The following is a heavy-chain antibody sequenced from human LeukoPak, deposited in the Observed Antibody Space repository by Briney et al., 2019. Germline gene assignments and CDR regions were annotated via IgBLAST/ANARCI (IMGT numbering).Heavy chain of an antibody. CDR3: AREETYYGSGSQYFDY. J-gene: IGHJ4*02. CDR1: RFTFSSYA. CDR2: ISSSGSTI. Sequence: GGSLRLSCAASRFTFSSYAMSWVRQAPGKGLEWVSYISSSGSTIYYADSVKGRFTISRDNAKNSLYLQMNSLRAEDTAVYYCAREETYYGSGSQYFDYWGQGTLVTVSS. D-gene: IGHD3-10*01. V-gene: IGHV3-48*03.